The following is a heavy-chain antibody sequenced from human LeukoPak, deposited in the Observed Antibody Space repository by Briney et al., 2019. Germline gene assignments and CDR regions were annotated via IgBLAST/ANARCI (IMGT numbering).Heavy chain of an antibody. CDR3: ARGDYDFWSGYYRT. CDR2: INPNSGGT. Sequence: GSSVKVSCKASGGTFSSYAISWVRQAPGQGLEWMGRINPNSGGTNYAQKFQGRVTMTRDTSISTAYMELSRLRSDDTAVYYCARGDYDFWSGYYRTWSQGTLVTVSS. J-gene: IGHJ5*02. CDR1: GGTFSSYA. V-gene: IGHV1-2*06. D-gene: IGHD3-3*01.